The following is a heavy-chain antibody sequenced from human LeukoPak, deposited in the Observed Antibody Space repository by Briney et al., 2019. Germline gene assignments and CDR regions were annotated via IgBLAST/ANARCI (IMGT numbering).Heavy chain of an antibody. CDR1: GFTFSNYA. CDR3: AKVPYCNGISCYGSPYYHHGVDV. J-gene: IGHJ6*02. CDR2: LSGSGGST. V-gene: IGHV3-23*01. Sequence: PGGSLRLSCAASGFTFSNYAMSWVRQAPGKGLEWVSTLSGSGGSTHYSDSVKGRFTISRDNSKDTLYLQMNSLRVEDTAIYYCAKVPYCNGISCYGSPYYHHGVDVWGQGTAVTVSS. D-gene: IGHD2/OR15-2a*01.